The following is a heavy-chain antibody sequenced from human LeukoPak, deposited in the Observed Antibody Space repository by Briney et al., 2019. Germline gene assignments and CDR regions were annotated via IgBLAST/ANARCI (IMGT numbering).Heavy chain of an antibody. J-gene: IGHJ2*01. Sequence: SVKVSCKASGGTFSSYAISWVRQAPGQGLEWMGGIIPIFGTANYAQKFQGRVTITADESTSTAYMELSSLRSEDTAVYYCASLIRNSGYSYGSDWYFDLWGRGTLVTVSS. CDR2: IIPIFGTA. CDR1: GGTFSSYA. V-gene: IGHV1-69*01. CDR3: ASLIRNSGYSYGSDWYFDL. D-gene: IGHD5-18*01.